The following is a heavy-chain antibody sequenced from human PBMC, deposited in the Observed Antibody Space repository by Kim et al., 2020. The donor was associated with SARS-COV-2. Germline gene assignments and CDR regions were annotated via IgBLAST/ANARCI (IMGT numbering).Heavy chain of an antibody. CDR3: AKAPGQLPLYNWFDP. J-gene: IGHJ5*02. CDR2: ISWNSGSI. CDR1: GFTFDDYA. Sequence: GGSLRLSCAASGFTFDDYAMHWVRQAPGKGLEWVSGISWNSGSIGYADSVKGRFTISRDNAKNSLYLQMNSLRAEDTALYYCAKAPGQLPLYNWFDPWGQGTLVTVSS. D-gene: IGHD6-13*01. V-gene: IGHV3-9*01.